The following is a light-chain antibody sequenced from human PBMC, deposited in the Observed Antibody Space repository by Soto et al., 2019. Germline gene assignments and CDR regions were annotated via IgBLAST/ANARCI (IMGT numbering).Light chain of an antibody. J-gene: IGLJ1*01. CDR1: SSDVGGYDY. Sequence: QSALTQPASVSGSPGQSIAISCTGTSSDVGGYDYVSWYQQQPDKAPKLMIYEVTQRPSGVSTRFSGSKSGNTASLTISGLQAEDEADYYCSSHTSGSTRVFGTGTKLTVL. CDR3: SSHTSGSTRV. CDR2: EVT. V-gene: IGLV2-14*01.